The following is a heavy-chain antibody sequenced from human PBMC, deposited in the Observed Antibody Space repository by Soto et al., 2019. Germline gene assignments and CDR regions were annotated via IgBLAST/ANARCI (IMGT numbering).Heavy chain of an antibody. D-gene: IGHD7-27*01. Sequence: SETLSLTCTVSGSPISSYYWSWIRQPPGKGLEWIGYIYYSGSTNYNPSLKSRVTISVDTSKNQFSLKLSSVTAADTAVYYCARALTGDPGWFDYWGQGTLVTVSS. V-gene: IGHV4-59*01. J-gene: IGHJ4*02. CDR3: ARALTGDPGWFDY. CDR1: GSPISSYY. CDR2: IYYSGST.